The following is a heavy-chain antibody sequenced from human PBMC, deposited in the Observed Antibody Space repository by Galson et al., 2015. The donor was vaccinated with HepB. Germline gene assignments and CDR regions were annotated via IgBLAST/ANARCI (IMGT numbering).Heavy chain of an antibody. D-gene: IGHD6-19*01. CDR1: GFTFRSYS. CDR3: ARDSASVAGPDYYYYGMDV. V-gene: IGHV3-48*01. J-gene: IGHJ6*02. Sequence: SLRLSCAASGFTFRSYSMNWVRQAPGKGLEWVSYISSSSSTIYYADSVKGRFTISRDNAKNSLYLQMNSLRAEDTAVYYCARDSASVAGPDYYYYGMDVWGQGTTVTVSS. CDR2: ISSSSSTI.